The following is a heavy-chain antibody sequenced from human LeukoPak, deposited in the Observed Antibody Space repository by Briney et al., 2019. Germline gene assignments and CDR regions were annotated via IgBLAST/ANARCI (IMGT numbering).Heavy chain of an antibody. J-gene: IGHJ4*02. Sequence: SETLSLTCAVYGGSFSGYYWSWIRQPPGKGLEWIGEINHSGSTNYNPSLKSRVTISVDTSKNQFSLKLSSVTAADTAVYYCARFIHTRYYFDYWGQGTLVTVSS. CDR2: INHSGST. V-gene: IGHV4-34*01. D-gene: IGHD2-21*01. CDR3: ARFIHTRYYFDY. CDR1: GGSFSGYY.